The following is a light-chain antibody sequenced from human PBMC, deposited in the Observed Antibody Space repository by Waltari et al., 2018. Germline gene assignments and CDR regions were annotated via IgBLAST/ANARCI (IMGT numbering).Light chain of an antibody. CDR3: SSYGSINTWL. CDR1: SSDVGSYNI. CDR2: KVT. J-gene: IGLJ3*02. V-gene: IGLV2-23*02. Sequence: QSALTQAASVSGSPGQSITISCTGTSSDVGSYNIVSWYQQHPGKAPNLIISKVTKRPSGVSNRFCGSKSGNTASLTISGLQAEDEADYFCSSYGSINTWLFGGGTKLTVL.